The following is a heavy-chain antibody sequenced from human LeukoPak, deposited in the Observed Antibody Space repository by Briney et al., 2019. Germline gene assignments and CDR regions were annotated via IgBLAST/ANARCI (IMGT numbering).Heavy chain of an antibody. V-gene: IGHV3-23*01. CDR2: ISDSGSAT. D-gene: IGHD2-15*01. CDR1: GFTFNNYA. Sequence: GGSLRLSCAASGFTFNNYAMSWVRQAPGKGLEWVSAISDSGSATNYADSVKGRCTISRDNSKNTLYLQMNSLGAEDTAVYYCAKRSCGGGSCNFDYWGQGTLVTVSS. J-gene: IGHJ4*02. CDR3: AKRSCGGGSCNFDY.